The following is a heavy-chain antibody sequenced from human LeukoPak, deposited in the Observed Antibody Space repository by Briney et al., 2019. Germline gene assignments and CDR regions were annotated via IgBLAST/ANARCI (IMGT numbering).Heavy chain of an antibody. D-gene: IGHD2-21*02. V-gene: IGHV1-46*01. CDR2: INPSGHWT. CDR3: ARDNSVRDTAWWFDP. J-gene: IGHJ5*02. CDR1: GYTFTNYY. Sequence: ASVKVSCKAFGYTFTNYYMHWVRQAPGHGLEWMGLINPSGHWTSYAQKFQGRVTLTRDVSTSTDYLELSSLRSEDTAVYYCARDNSVRDTAWWFDPWGQGTLVTVSS.